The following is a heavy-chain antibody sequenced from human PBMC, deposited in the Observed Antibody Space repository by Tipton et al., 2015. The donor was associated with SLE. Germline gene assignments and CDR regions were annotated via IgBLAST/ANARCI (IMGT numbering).Heavy chain of an antibody. V-gene: IGHV4-34*01. CDR3: ARGLGQQWLGHAFDI. Sequence: TLSLTCAVYGGSFSGYYWSWIRQPPGKGLEWIGSIYYSGSTYYNPSLKSRVTISVDTSKNQFSLKLSSVTAADTAVYYCARGLGQQWLGHAFDIWGQGTMDTVSS. D-gene: IGHD6-19*01. CDR2: IYYSGST. J-gene: IGHJ3*02. CDR1: GGSFSGYY.